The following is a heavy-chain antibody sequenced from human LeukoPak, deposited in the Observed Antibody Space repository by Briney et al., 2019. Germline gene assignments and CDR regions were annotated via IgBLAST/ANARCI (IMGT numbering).Heavy chain of an antibody. Sequence: SETLSLTCTVSGGSISSCYWSWIRQSPGKGLEWIGYIYYSGTTNYNPSLQSRVIISLDTSKNQFSLKLSSVTAADTAVYYCARARTGYSHLDYWGQGTLVTVSS. J-gene: IGHJ4*02. CDR1: GGSISSCY. CDR2: IYYSGTT. D-gene: IGHD3/OR15-3a*01. V-gene: IGHV4-59*01. CDR3: ARARTGYSHLDY.